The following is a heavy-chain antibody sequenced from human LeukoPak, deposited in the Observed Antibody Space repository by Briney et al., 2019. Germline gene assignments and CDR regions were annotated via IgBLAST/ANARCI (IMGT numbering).Heavy chain of an antibody. CDR2: IKQDRSEK. CDR3: ARDGISGLTSYYYMDV. D-gene: IGHD6-19*01. CDR1: GFTFSSYW. V-gene: IGHV3-7*01. J-gene: IGHJ6*03. Sequence: GGSLRLSCAASGFTFSSYWMSWVRQAPGKGLEWVANIKQDRSEKYYVDSVKGRFTISRDNAKNSLYLQMNSLRAEDTAVYYCARDGISGLTSYYYMDVWGKGTTVTVSS.